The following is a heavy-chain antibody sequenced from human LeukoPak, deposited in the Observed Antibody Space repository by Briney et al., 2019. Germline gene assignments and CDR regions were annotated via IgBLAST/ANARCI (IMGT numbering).Heavy chain of an antibody. J-gene: IGHJ5*02. CDR3: AKSIAAAGTGWFDP. Sequence: GGSLRLSCAASGXTFSSYAMSWVRQAPGKGLEWVSAISGSGGSTYYADSVKGRFTISRDNSKNTLYLQMNSLRAEDTAVYYCAKSIAAAGTGWFDPWGQGTLVTVSS. V-gene: IGHV3-23*01. D-gene: IGHD6-13*01. CDR2: ISGSGGST. CDR1: GXTFSSYA.